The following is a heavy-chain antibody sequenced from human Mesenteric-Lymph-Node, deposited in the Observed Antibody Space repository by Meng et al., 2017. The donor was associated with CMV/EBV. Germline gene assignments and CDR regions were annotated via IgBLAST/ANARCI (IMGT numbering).Heavy chain of an antibody. V-gene: IGHV4-34*01. J-gene: IGHJ6*02. Sequence: VYGGSFSANYWTWIRQPPGKGLEWIGEIDHSGSTTYNSSLKSRVTISVDTSKNQFSLRLTSVTAADTAVYYCATPVAPYYHYGLDVWGRGTTVTVSS. CDR1: GGSFSANY. CDR3: ATPVAPYYHYGLDV. D-gene: IGHD2-2*01. CDR2: IDHSGST.